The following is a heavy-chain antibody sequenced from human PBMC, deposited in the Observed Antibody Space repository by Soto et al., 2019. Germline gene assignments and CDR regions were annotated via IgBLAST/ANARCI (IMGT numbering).Heavy chain of an antibody. CDR1: GFSLSTSGVG. CDR2: IYWDDDK. D-gene: IGHD3-10*01. V-gene: IGHV2-5*02. J-gene: IGHJ4*02. CDR3: AHRLSRNPADVSGSWGPYYFDY. Sequence: QITLKESGPTLVKPTQTLTLTCTFSGFSLSTSGVGVGWIRQPPGKALEWLALIYWDDDKRYSSSLKSRLPITQDTSKHQVVLTRTNRDPVDTATYYCAHRLSRNPADVSGSWGPYYFDYWGQGTLVTVSS.